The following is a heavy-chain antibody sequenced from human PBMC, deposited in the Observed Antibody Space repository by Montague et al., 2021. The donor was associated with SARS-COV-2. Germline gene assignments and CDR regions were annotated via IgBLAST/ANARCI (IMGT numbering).Heavy chain of an antibody. CDR2: ISFDGSHA. CDR1: GFTFGAYG. J-gene: IGHJ4*02. CDR3: GRDSELPPIYSNSIDY. D-gene: IGHD4-11*01. Sequence: SLRLSCAASGFTFGAYGMHWVRQAPGKGLEWVTVISFDGSHAYYVDSVKGRFAISRDNSKNTLYLQMNNLRTEDTAVHYCGRDSELPPIYSNSIDYWGQGTLVTVSS. V-gene: IGHV3-30*12.